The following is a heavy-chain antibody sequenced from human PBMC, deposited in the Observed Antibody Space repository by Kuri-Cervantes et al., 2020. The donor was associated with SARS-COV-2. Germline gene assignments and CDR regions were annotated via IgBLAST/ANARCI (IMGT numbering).Heavy chain of an antibody. D-gene: IGHD3-3*01. J-gene: IGHJ6*02. Sequence: GSLRLSCTVSGGSISSYYWSWIRQPPGKGLEWIGEINHSGSTNYNPSLKSRVTISVDTSKNQFSLKLSSVTAADTAVYYCARGYEGRYYYGMDVWGQGTTVTVSS. CDR1: GGSISSYY. V-gene: IGHV4-34*01. CDR2: INHSGST. CDR3: ARGYEGRYYYGMDV.